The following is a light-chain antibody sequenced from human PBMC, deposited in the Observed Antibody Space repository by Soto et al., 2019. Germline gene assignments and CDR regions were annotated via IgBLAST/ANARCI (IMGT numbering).Light chain of an antibody. CDR1: SSYVGGYNY. CDR3: CSYVGSYTFV. CDR2: NFN. Sequence: LTQPRSVSGSPGQSVTISCTGTSSYVGGYNYVSWYQQHPGKAPQLLIFNFNRRPSGVPDRFSGSTSGNTPSLTISGLQAEDEADYYCCSYVGSYTFVFETGTKVTVL. J-gene: IGLJ1*01. V-gene: IGLV2-11*01.